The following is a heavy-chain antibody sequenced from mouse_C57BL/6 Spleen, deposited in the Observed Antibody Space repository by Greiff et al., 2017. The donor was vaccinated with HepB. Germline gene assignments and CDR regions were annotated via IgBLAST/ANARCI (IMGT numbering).Heavy chain of an antibody. CDR1: GFTFSDYY. CDR2: INYDGSST. CDR3: ARESHDYDEDYAMDY. J-gene: IGHJ4*01. V-gene: IGHV5-16*01. Sequence: EVMLVESEGGLVQPGSSMKLSCTASGFTFSDYYMAWVRQVPEKGLEWVANINYDGSSTYYLDSLKSRFIISRDNAKNILYLQMSSLKSEDTATYYCARESHDYDEDYAMDYWGQGTSVTVSS. D-gene: IGHD2-4*01.